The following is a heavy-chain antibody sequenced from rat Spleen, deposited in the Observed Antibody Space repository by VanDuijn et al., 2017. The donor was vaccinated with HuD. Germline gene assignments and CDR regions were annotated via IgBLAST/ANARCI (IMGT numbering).Heavy chain of an antibody. D-gene: IGHD1-2*01. CDR3: ARPCSRRYVMDA. CDR1: GFTFSDYA. J-gene: IGHJ4*01. CDR2: IIYEGGST. Sequence: EVQLVESGGGLVQPGNSLKLSCAASGFTFSDYAMAWVRQSPKKGLEWVATIIYEGGSTYYGDSVKGRFTISRDNAKSTLYLQMNSLRSEDTATYYCARPCSRRYVMDAWGQGTSVTVSS. V-gene: IGHV5-17*01.